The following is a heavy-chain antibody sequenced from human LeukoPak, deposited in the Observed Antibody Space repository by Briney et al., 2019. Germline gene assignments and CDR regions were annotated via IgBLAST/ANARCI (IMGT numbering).Heavy chain of an antibody. CDR2: IYSGGST. CDR3: ARALYTNIWYVSEY. Sequence: PGGSLRLSCAASGFTVSSNYMSWVRQAPGKGLEWVSVIYSGGSTYYADSVKGRFTISRDNSKSTLYLQMNGLRAEDTAVYYCARALYTNIWYVSEYWGQGTLVTVSS. J-gene: IGHJ4*02. D-gene: IGHD6-13*01. V-gene: IGHV3-53*01. CDR1: GFTVSSNY.